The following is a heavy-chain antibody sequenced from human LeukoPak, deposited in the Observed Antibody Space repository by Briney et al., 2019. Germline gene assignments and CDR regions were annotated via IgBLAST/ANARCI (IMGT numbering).Heavy chain of an antibody. CDR2: INSDGSTT. Sequence: GGSLRLSCAASGFTFSSYWMHWVRQAPGKGLVWVSRINSDGSTTNYADSVKGRFTISRDNAKNTLYLQMNSLRAEDTAVYYCARRSSGSPPYYFDYWGQGTLVTVS. CDR1: GFTFSSYW. V-gene: IGHV3-74*01. D-gene: IGHD1-26*01. J-gene: IGHJ4*02. CDR3: ARRSSGSPPYYFDY.